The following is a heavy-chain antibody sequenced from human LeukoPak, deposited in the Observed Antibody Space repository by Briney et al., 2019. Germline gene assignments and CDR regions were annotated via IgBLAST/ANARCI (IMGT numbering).Heavy chain of an antibody. CDR2: ISSSSSYI. J-gene: IGHJ4*02. CDR3: ARGSPDSSGWYEGYYFDY. CDR1: GFTFSSYS. D-gene: IGHD6-19*01. Sequence: GGSLRLSCAASGFTFSSYSMNWVRQAPGKGLEWVSSISSSSSYIYYADSVKGRFTISRDNAKNSLYLQMNSLRAEDTAVYYCARGSPDSSGWYEGYYFDYWGQGTLVTVSS. V-gene: IGHV3-21*01.